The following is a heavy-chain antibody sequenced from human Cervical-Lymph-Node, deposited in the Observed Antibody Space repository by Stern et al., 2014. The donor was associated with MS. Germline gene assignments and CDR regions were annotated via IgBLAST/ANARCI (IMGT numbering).Heavy chain of an antibody. V-gene: IGHV3-21*01. D-gene: IGHD4-17*01. J-gene: IGHJ4*02. Sequence: EVQLVESGGGLVKPGESLRLSCDASGFTFSHYSINWVRQAPGQGLEWISSISNNSTPPDYADSVEGRFTISRDSAKDSVSLHMVSLRAEDTAVYYCARARVGDYARSPHLDSWGQGTLVTVSS. CDR3: ARARVGDYARSPHLDS. CDR2: ISNNSTPP. CDR1: GFTFSHYS.